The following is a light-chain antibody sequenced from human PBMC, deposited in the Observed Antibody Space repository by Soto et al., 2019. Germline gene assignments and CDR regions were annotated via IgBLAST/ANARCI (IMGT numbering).Light chain of an antibody. CDR3: SSYAGSNNVI. CDR1: NSDVGGYNY. J-gene: IGLJ2*01. CDR2: EFN. Sequence: QSALTQPPSASGSPGQSVIISCTGTNSDVGGYNYVSWYQQHQGKAPKLMIYEFNKRPSEVPARFSGSKSANTASLTVSGLQAEDEADYYCSSYAGSNNVIFGGGTKLTVL. V-gene: IGLV2-8*01.